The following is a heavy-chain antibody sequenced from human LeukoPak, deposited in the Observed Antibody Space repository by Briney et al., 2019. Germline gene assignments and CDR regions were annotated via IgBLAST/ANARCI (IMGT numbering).Heavy chain of an antibody. D-gene: IGHD2-8*01. CDR2: ISGAGDIA. CDR3: AKVKSSLTLIGA. Sequence: GGSLRLSCAASGFLFSRCAMSWVRQAPGKGLEGVSSISGAGDIAHYAESVKGRFTISRDNSGNTLYVQMDSLRAEDTAVYYCAKVKSSLTLIGAWGQGTLVTVSS. J-gene: IGHJ5*02. V-gene: IGHV3-23*01. CDR1: GFLFSRCA.